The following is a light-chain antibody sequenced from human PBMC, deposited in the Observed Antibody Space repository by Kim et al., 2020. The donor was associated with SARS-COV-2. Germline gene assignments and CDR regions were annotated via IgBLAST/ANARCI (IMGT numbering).Light chain of an antibody. V-gene: IGKV3-20*01. CDR3: QQYGGSLT. J-gene: IGKJ1*01. CDR2: GAS. CDR1: QSVNSNY. Sequence: EIVLTQSPGTLSLSPGERATLSCRTSQSVNSNYLAWYQQKPGQTPRVLIYGASTRATGTPDRFSGSGSGTDFTLTISRLEPEDFAMYYCQQYGGSLTFGQGTKLEI.